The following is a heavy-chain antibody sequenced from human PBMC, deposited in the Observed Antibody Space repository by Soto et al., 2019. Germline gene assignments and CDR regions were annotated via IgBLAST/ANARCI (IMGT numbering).Heavy chain of an antibody. CDR1: GFTFSSYA. J-gene: IGHJ5*02. CDR2: ISNSGGRT. V-gene: IGHV3-23*01. Sequence: GGSLRLSCAASGFTFSSYAMSWVRQAPEKGLEWVSTISNSGGRTYYADSVKGRFAISRDDSKNTLYLQMTSLRPEDTAVYYCASSSTVLLPTAMTGWFDPWGQGTLVTVSS. D-gene: IGHD2-2*01. CDR3: ASSSTVLLPTAMTGWFDP.